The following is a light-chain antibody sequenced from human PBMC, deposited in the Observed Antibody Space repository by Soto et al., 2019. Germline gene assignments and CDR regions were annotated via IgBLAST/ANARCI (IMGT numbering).Light chain of an antibody. J-gene: IGKJ1*01. CDR3: QKYNSAPWT. CDR2: AAS. V-gene: IGKV1-27*01. Sequence: DILMTQSPSSLSASVGDRVTITCRASQGISNYLAWYQQKPGTVPKLLISAASTLQTGVPSRFSGGGSGTDFTLTISSLQPEDVATYYCQKYNSAPWTFGQGTKVDIK. CDR1: QGISNY.